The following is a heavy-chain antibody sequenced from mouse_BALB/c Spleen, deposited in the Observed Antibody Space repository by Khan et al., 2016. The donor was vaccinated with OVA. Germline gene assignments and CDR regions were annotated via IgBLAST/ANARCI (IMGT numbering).Heavy chain of an antibody. Sequence: QVQLQQPGAELVKPWASVKLSCTIAGYSFTSCCIWCGKQRSPQGLGGIGQIFPGTGTTYYNETFKGRATLTVDTSSSTAFLQLISLTSEASAVSYCARGYCGNYEFVYWGQGTLVTVAP. CDR1: GYSFTSCC. J-gene: IGHJ3*01. CDR2: IFPGTGTT. CDR3: ARGYCGNYEFVY. D-gene: IGHD1-1*02. V-gene: IGHV1S132*01.